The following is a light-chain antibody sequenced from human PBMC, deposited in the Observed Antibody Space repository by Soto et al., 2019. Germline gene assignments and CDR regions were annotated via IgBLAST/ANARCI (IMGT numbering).Light chain of an antibody. CDR2: AAS. CDR1: RDIGSD. CDR3: QQTYSTPWT. Sequence: QMTQSPSSLSASVGDRITITCRASRDIGSDLSWYQQKPGKAPTLLIYAASSLQSGVPSRFSGSGSGTDFALTINSLQPEDFATIYCQQTYSTPWTFGQGTKVDI. J-gene: IGKJ1*01. V-gene: IGKV1-39*01.